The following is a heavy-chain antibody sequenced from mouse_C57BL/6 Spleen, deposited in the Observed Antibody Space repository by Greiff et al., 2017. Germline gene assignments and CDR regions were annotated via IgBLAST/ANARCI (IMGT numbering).Heavy chain of an antibody. D-gene: IGHD1-1*02. Sequence: QVTLKESGPGILQSSQTLSLTCSFSGFSLSTSGMGVSWIRQPSGKGLEWLAHIYWDDDKRYNPSLKSRLTISKDTSRNQVFLKITSVDTADTATYYGALPKAPYGPWFAYWGQGTLVTVSA. V-gene: IGHV8-12*01. J-gene: IGHJ3*01. CDR1: GFSLSTSGMG. CDR2: IYWDDDK. CDR3: ALPKAPYGPWFAY.